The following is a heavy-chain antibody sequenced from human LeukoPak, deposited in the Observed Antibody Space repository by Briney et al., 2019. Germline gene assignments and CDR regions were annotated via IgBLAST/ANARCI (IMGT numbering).Heavy chain of an antibody. CDR3: ASNLSGSYYNWFDP. V-gene: IGHV4-61*01. CDR1: GGSVSSGSYY. J-gene: IGHJ5*02. CDR2: IYYSGST. Sequence: PSETLSLTCTVSGGSVSSGSYYWSWNRQPPGKGLEWIGYIYYSGSTNYNPSLKSRVAISVDTSKNQFSLKLSSVTAADTAVYYCASNLSGSYYNWFDPWGQGTLVTVSS. D-gene: IGHD1-26*01.